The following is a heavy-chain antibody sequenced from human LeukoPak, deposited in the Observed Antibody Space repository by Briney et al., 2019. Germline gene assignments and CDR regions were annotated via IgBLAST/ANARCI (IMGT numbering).Heavy chain of an antibody. CDR1: GGSIGSYH. J-gene: IGHJ6*02. Sequence: SETLSLTCSVSGGSIGSYHWSWIRQPPGKGLEWIGHVHYTWNTKYNPSLTGRVSILLDRSKNQFSLSLTSVTAADTAVYYCARVASKGGMDVWGQGTTVTVSS. D-gene: IGHD5/OR15-5a*01. CDR3: ARVASKGGMDV. V-gene: IGHV4-59*01. CDR2: VHYTWNT.